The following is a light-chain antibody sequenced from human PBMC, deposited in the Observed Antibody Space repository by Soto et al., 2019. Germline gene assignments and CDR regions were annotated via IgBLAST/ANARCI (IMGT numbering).Light chain of an antibody. Sequence: QSALTQPASVSGSPGQSITISCTGTSSDVGGYNYVSWYQQHPGKAPKLMIYDVSNRPSGVSNRFSGSKSGNTASLTISGLQAEDEADYYCSSYPSSSTPYVFGTGTKLTLL. CDR1: SSDVGGYNY. J-gene: IGLJ1*01. V-gene: IGLV2-14*01. CDR3: SSYPSSSTPYV. CDR2: DVS.